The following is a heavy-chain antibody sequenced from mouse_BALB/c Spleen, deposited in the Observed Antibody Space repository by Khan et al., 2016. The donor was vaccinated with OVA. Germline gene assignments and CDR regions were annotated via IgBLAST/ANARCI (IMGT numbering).Heavy chain of an antibody. Sequence: QVQLKESGPGLVAPSQTLSITCTVSGFSFTGYGVNWVRQHPGKGLEWLGMIWGDGSTDYNSASKSRLSISKDNPKSKVFLKLYSLLTDDHAAYYCSTEMYFVYAYYYAIDYWGQGTSVTVSS. D-gene: IGHD2-2*01. J-gene: IGHJ4*01. CDR2: IWGDGST. CDR3: STEMYFVYAYYYAIDY. CDR1: GFSFTGYG. V-gene: IGHV2-6-7*01.